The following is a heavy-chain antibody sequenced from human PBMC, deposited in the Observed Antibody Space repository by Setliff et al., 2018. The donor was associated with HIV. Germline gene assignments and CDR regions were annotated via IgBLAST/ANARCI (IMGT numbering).Heavy chain of an antibody. CDR3: ARGRRYYDSSCPLVY. CDR1: GGTFSSYA. V-gene: IGHV1-69*05. CDR2: IIPIFGTA. D-gene: IGHD3-22*01. Sequence: SVKVSCKASGGTFSSYAISWVRQAPGQGLEWMGGIIPIFGTANYAQKFQGRVTITTDESTSTAYMELSSLRSEDTAVYYCARGRRYYDSSCPLVYWGQGTLVTVSS. J-gene: IGHJ4*02.